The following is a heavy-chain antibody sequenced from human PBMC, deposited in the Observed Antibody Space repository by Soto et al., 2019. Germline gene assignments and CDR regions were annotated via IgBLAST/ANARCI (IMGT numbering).Heavy chain of an antibody. CDR2: IYYSGST. J-gene: IGHJ6*02. Sequence: QVQLQESGPGLVKPSETLSLTCTVSGGSISSYYWSWIRQPPGKGLESIGYIYYSGSTNYNPALKSRVTISVDTSKNQFSLKLSSVTAADTAVYYCARVRRLYGMDVWGQGTTVTVSS. V-gene: IGHV4-59*01. CDR3: ARVRRLYGMDV. CDR1: GGSISSYY. D-gene: IGHD3-16*01.